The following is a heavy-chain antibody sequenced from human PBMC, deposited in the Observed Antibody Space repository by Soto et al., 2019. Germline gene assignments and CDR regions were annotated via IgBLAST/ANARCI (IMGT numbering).Heavy chain of an antibody. D-gene: IGHD1-1*01. CDR3: ARGRYGDY. J-gene: IGHJ4*02. Sequence: QVHLVQSGAEVKKPGASVKVSCKGSGYGFTTYGITWVRQAPGQGLEWMAWISAHNGNTNCAQKLQGRVTVTRDTSTSTAYMELRGLRSDDTAVYYCARGRYGDYWGQGALVTVSS. CDR1: GYGFTTYG. V-gene: IGHV1-18*01. CDR2: ISAHNGNT.